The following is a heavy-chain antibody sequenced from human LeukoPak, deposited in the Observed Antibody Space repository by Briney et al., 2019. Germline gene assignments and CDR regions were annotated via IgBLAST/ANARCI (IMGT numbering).Heavy chain of an antibody. V-gene: IGHV4-4*07. CDR2: IYSDGTS. CDR3: AKDPVEYSSSNWFDP. D-gene: IGHD6-6*01. J-gene: IGHJ5*02. CDR1: GGSIINHY. Sequence: SETLSLTCTVSGGSIINHYWSWIRQPAGEGLEWIGRIYSDGTSKYNPSLESQVTMSVDTSKNQFSLKLSSVTAADTAFYYCAKDPVEYSSSNWFDPWGQGTLVTVSS.